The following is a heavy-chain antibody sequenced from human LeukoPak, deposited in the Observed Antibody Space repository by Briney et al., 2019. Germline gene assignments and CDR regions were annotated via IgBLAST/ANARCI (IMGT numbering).Heavy chain of an antibody. D-gene: IGHD3-9*01. CDR2: ISSSSRYL. CDR1: GFTFSSYS. Sequence: PGGSLRLSCAASGFTFSSYSMNWVRQAPGKGLEWVSSISSSSRYLYYADSVKGRFTISRDNAKNSLYLQMNSLRAEDTAVYYCARDHWDILTGYYIDYWGQGTLVTVSS. CDR3: ARDHWDILTGYYIDY. J-gene: IGHJ4*02. V-gene: IGHV3-21*01.